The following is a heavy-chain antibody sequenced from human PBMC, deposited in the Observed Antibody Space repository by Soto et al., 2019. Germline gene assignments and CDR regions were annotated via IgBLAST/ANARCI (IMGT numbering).Heavy chain of an antibody. CDR2: MYNTGST. D-gene: IGHD2-21*02. V-gene: IGHV4-61*01. J-gene: IGHJ6*02. CDR1: GGAVDSNSYY. Sequence: PSGTLSLTCTVSGGAVDSNSYYWTWIRQPPGKGLEWIGYMYNTGSTVYNPSFKSRVTISVDTSKNQFSLKLNSVTAADTAVYYCARDLWGYCGTDCYPLDVWRQGTTVTVSS. CDR3: ARDLWGYCGTDCYPLDV.